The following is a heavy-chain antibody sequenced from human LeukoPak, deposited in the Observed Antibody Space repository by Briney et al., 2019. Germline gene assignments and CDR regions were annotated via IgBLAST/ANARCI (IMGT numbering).Heavy chain of an antibody. D-gene: IGHD3-9*01. CDR2: IYYSGST. J-gene: IGHJ6*03. CDR1: GGSISSYY. CDR3: ARSDSYYDILTGYSGYYYMDV. V-gene: IGHV4-59*01. Sequence: SETLSLTCTVSGGSISSYYWSWIRQPPGKGLEWIGYIYYSGSTNYNPSLKSRVTISVDTSKNQFSLKLSSVTAADTAVYYCARSDSYYDILTGYSGYYYMDVWGKGTTVTISS.